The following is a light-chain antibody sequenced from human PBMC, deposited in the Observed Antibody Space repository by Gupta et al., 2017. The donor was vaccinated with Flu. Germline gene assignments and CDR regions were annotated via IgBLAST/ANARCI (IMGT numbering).Light chain of an antibody. V-gene: IGKV1-39*01. CDR3: QQSFSSIT. CDR2: TTS. J-gene: IGKJ4*01. Sequence: SPSSLSASVGDRVTISCRASESITNYLNWYQQKPGKAPKLLIYTTSTLHHGVPSRFSGSGSGTDYTLTSSRLQPEDSATYYWQQSFSSITFGGGTKIEIK. CDR1: ESITNY.